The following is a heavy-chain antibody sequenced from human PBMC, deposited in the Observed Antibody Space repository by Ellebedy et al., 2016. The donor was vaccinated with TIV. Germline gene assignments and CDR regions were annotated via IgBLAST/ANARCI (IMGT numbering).Heavy chain of an antibody. Sequence: GSLRLSXAVYGASFSGYCWSWIRQPPGKGLEWIGEINHSGSTNYNPSLKSRVTISVDTSKNQFPLKLSSVTAADTAVYYCARGRRIVTIFGVVIVSGRRDYFGYWGQGTLVTVSS. CDR2: INHSGST. J-gene: IGHJ4*02. V-gene: IGHV4-34*01. D-gene: IGHD3-3*01. CDR3: ARGRRIVTIFGVVIVSGRRDYFGY. CDR1: GASFSGYC.